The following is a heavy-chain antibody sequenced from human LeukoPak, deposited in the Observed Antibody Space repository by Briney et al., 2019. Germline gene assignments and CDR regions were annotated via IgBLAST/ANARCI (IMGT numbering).Heavy chain of an antibody. J-gene: IGHJ5*02. CDR3: ARHGYSSGSLAWFDP. CDR2: IYYIGST. Sequence: SETLSLTCTVAGGSISSYYWSWIRQPPGKGLEWVGYIYYIGSTNSNPSLTLLVTISVDTSKNQFSLKLSSVTAADTAVYYCARHGYSSGSLAWFDPWGQGTQVTVSS. D-gene: IGHD6-19*01. V-gene: IGHV4-59*01. CDR1: GGSISSYY.